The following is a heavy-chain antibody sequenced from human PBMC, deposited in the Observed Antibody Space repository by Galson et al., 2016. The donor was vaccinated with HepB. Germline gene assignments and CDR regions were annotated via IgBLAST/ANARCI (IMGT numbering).Heavy chain of an antibody. D-gene: IGHD6-6*01. CDR3: ARGPLARDVGSTLAARSFDY. J-gene: IGHJ4*02. V-gene: IGHV1-18*01. Sequence: SVKVSCKASGYTFTNYGISWVRQAPGQGLEWMGWISAYNANTNYAQKLQGRVTVTTDTSTSTAHMELRSLRSDDTAVYYCARGPLARDVGSTLAARSFDYWGQGTLVTVSS. CDR2: ISAYNANT. CDR1: GYTFTNYG.